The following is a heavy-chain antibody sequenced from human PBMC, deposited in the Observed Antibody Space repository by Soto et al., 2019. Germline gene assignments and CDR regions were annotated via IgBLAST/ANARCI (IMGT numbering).Heavy chain of an antibody. Sequence: ASVKVSCKASGYTFTSYGISWVRQAPGQGLEWMGWISAYNGNTNYAQKLQGRVTMTTDTSTSTAYMELRSLRSDDTAVYYCAGDPSSGDYVLAYWFDPWGQGTLVTVSS. D-gene: IGHD4-17*01. CDR3: AGDPSSGDYVLAYWFDP. V-gene: IGHV1-18*04. CDR1: GYTFTSYG. CDR2: ISAYNGNT. J-gene: IGHJ5*02.